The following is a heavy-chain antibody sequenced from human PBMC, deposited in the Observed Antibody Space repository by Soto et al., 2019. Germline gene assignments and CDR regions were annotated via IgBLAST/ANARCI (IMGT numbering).Heavy chain of an antibody. CDR2: ISSSSSYI. CDR1: GFTFSSYS. D-gene: IGHD6-13*01. J-gene: IGHJ4*02. V-gene: IGHV3-21*01. CDR3: ARDFRSSWYKGEGRYFDP. Sequence: GGSLRLSCAASGFTFSSYSMNWVRQAPGKGLEWVSSISSSSSYIYYADSVKGRFTISTDNTKNSLYLQMNSLRAEDTAVYYCARDFRSSWYKGEGRYFDPWGQGTLVTVSS.